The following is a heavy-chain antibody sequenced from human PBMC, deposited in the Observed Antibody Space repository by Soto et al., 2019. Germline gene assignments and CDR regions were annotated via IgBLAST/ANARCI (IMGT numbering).Heavy chain of an antibody. V-gene: IGHV4-59*08. CDR1: GGSISSYY. D-gene: IGHD4-17*01. Sequence: PSETLSLTCTVSGGSISSYYWSWIRQPPGKGLEWIGYIYYSGSTNYNPSLKSRVTISVDTSKNQFSLKLSSVTAADTAVYYCARLHDYGDCFDYWGQGTLVTVSS. CDR3: ARLHDYGDCFDY. J-gene: IGHJ4*02. CDR2: IYYSGST.